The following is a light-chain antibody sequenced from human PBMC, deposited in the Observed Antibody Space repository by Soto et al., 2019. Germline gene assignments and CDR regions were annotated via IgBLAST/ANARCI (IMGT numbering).Light chain of an antibody. CDR1: QSVSSSW. V-gene: IGKV3-20*01. CDR2: GAS. CDR3: QQYGGPPWT. J-gene: IGKJ1*01. Sequence: EIVLTQSPGTLSLSPGERATLSCRASQSVSSSWLAWYQQKPGQAPRLLIYGASSRATGVPYRFSGSGSGTDFTLTITRLEPEDSAVFYCQQYGGPPWTFGQGTKVEIK.